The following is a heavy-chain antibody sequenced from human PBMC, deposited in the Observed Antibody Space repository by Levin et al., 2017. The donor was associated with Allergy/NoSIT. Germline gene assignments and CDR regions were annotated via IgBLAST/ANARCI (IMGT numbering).Heavy chain of an antibody. D-gene: IGHD6-6*01. V-gene: IGHV3-21*01. CDR3: ARVASYDAFDI. CDR1: GFTFSAYS. Sequence: GGSLRLSCAASGFTFSAYSLNWVRQAPGKGLEWVSCITSSTYKYYAASLKGRFTISRDNAKNSLYLQMNSLRVDDAAVYYCARVASYDAFDIWGPGTMVTVSS. CDR2: ITSSTYK. J-gene: IGHJ3*02.